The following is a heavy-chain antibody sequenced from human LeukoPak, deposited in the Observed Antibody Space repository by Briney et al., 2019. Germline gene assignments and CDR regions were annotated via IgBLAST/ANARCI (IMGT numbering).Heavy chain of an antibody. V-gene: IGHV4-39*01. CDR3: ARHEAKGSGSYYSNFAY. D-gene: IGHD3-10*01. Sequence: PSETLSLTCTVSGGSMSSSSYYWGWIRQPPGKGLEWIGSIYSSGSTYYNPPLKSRVTISVDTSKNQFSLKLSSVTAADTAVYYCARHEAKGSGSYYSNFAYGGQGTLVTVSS. CDR1: GGSMSSSSYY. CDR2: IYSSGST. J-gene: IGHJ4*02.